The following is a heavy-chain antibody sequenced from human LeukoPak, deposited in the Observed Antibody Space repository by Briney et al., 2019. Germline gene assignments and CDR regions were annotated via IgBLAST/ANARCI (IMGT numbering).Heavy chain of an antibody. CDR3: ARGYSSGWYYFDY. CDR1: GFTFSSSA. Sequence: GGSLRLSCAASGFTFSSSAMHWVRQAPGKGLEWVAVISYDGSNKYYADSVKGRFTISRDNSKNTLYLQMNSLRAEDTAVYYCARGYSSGWYYFDYWGQGTLVTVSS. J-gene: IGHJ4*02. D-gene: IGHD6-19*01. V-gene: IGHV3-30-3*01. CDR2: ISYDGSNK.